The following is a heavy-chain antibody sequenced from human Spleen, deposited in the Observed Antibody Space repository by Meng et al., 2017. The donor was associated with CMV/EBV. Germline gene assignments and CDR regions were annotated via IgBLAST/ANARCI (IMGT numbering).Heavy chain of an antibody. CDR2: IIPIFGTA. D-gene: IGHD6-13*01. CDR3: ARGRDGPASWYGFED. V-gene: IGHV1-69*05. Sequence: SGGTFSSYAISWVRQAPGQGLEWMGGIIPIFGTANYAQKFQGRVTITTDESTSTAYMELSSLRSEDTAVYYCARGRDGPASWYGFEDWGQGTLVTVSS. J-gene: IGHJ5*02. CDR1: GGTFSSYA.